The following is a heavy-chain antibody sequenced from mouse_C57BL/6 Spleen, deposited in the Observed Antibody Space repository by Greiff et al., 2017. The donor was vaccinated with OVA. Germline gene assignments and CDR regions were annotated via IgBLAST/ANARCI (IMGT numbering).Heavy chain of an antibody. CDR2: INPNNGGT. Sequence: VQLQQSGPELVKPGASVKIPCKASGYTFTDYNMHWVKQSHGKSLEWIGDINPNNGGTIYNQKFKDKATLTVDKSSSTDYIELRSLTSEDTAVYDYATIAAVGRQGYYAVDYWGQRTSVTVSS. CDR1: GYTFTDYN. J-gene: IGHJ4*01. D-gene: IGHD1-1*01. CDR3: ATIAAVGRQGYYAVDY. V-gene: IGHV1-18*01.